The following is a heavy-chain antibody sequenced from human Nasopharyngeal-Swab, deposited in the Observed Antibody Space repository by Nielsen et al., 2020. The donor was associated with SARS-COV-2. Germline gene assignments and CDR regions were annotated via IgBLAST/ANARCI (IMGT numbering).Heavy chain of an antibody. Sequence: GESLKISFAASGFTFSSYALHWVRQAPGKGLGWGAVISYDGSNKYYADSVKGRFTISRDNSKNTLYLQMNSLRAEDTAVYYCARNYYDSSDAFDIWGQGTMVTVSS. CDR3: ARNYYDSSDAFDI. D-gene: IGHD3-22*01. J-gene: IGHJ3*02. CDR2: ISYDGSNK. CDR1: GFTFSSYA. V-gene: IGHV3-30-3*01.